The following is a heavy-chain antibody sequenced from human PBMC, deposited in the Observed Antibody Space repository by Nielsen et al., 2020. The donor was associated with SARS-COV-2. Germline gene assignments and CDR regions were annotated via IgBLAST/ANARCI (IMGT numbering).Heavy chain of an antibody. CDR1: EFTVSSNS. J-gene: IGHJ4*02. CDR2: IHSGGST. Sequence: GESLKISCAASEFTVSSNSMSWVRQAPGKGLEWVSLIHSGGSTNYADSVKGRFTISRDNSRNALYLQMNSLRADDTALYYCASPFDYWGRGTLVTVSS. CDR3: ASPFDY. V-gene: IGHV3-53*01.